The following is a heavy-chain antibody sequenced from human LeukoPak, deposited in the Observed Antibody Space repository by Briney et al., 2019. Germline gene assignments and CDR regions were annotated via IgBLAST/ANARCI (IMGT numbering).Heavy chain of an antibody. CDR3: ARDDGIRTVDY. D-gene: IGHD1-14*01. CDR2: IKEDGSDK. CDR1: GFTFSSYW. V-gene: IGHV3-7*01. J-gene: IGHJ4*02. Sequence: GGSLRLSCAASGFTFSSYWMSWVRQAPGKGLEWVANIKEDGSDKYYVDSVKGRFTISRDNAKDSLYLQMNGLRAEDTAVCYCARDDGIRTVDYWGQGTLVTVSS.